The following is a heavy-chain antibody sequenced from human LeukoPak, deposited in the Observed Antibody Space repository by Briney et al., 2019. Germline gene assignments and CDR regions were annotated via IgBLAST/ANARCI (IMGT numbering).Heavy chain of an antibody. J-gene: IGHJ4*02. Sequence: GGSLRLSCTASGFTFSSYAMSWVHQAPGKGLEWVSAISGSGGSTYYADSVKGRFTISRDNSKNTLYLQMNSLRAEDTAVYYCAKHGDDILTGYTHWGQGTLVTVSS. CDR1: GFTFSSYA. CDR3: AKHGDDILTGYTH. V-gene: IGHV3-23*01. CDR2: ISGSGGST. D-gene: IGHD3-9*01.